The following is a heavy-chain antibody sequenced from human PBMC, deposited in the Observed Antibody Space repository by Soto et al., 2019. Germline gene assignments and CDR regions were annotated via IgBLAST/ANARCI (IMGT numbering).Heavy chain of an antibody. Sequence: PSETLSLTCTVSGGSISSYCWSWIRQPPGKGLEWIGYIYYSGSTNYNPSLKSRVTISVDTSKNQFSLKLSSVTAADTAVYYCARDTPGYCSGGSCYPYYYYYYGMDVWGQGTTVTVSS. D-gene: IGHD2-15*01. CDR1: GGSISSYC. V-gene: IGHV4-59*01. J-gene: IGHJ6*02. CDR3: ARDTPGYCSGGSCYPYYYYYYGMDV. CDR2: IYYSGST.